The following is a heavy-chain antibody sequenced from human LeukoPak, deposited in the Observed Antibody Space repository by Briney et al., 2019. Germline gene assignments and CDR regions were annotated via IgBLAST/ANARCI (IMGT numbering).Heavy chain of an antibody. CDR1: GYIFTSYW. J-gene: IGHJ6*02. Sequence: GESLKISCKGSGYIFTSYWIGWVRQMPGKGLEWMGIIYPGDSDTRYSPSFQGQVTILADKSISTAYLQWSSLKASDTAMYYCARHVGDGYNSYYYYGMDVWGQGTTVTVSS. V-gene: IGHV5-51*01. CDR3: ARHVGDGYNSYYYYGMDV. D-gene: IGHD5-24*01. CDR2: IYPGDSDT.